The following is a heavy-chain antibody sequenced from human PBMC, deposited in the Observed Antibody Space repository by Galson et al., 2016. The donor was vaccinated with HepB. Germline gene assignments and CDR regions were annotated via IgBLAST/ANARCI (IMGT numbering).Heavy chain of an antibody. CDR3: ARYLRSHGYYVMDV. J-gene: IGHJ6*02. Sequence: PALVKPTQTLTLTCTFSGFSLSTSGMAVSWLRQPPGKALEWLAVIDWNDNKFYSTSLRTRLTISKDTSKNQVVLTLTNMDPVDTATYFCARYLRSHGYYVMDVWGQGTTVTVSS. CDR2: IDWNDNK. CDR1: GFSLSTSGMA. D-gene: IGHD4-17*01. V-gene: IGHV2-70*01.